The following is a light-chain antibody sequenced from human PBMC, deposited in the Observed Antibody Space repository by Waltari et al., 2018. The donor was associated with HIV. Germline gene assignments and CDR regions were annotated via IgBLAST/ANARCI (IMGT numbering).Light chain of an antibody. CDR1: QGISSS. V-gene: IGKV1-27*01. CDR2: AAS. CDR3: QKYNSAPRT. Sequence: DIQMTQAPSSLSASVGDRVTTTCRASQGISSSLAWYQQKPGKVPKLLIYAASTLQSGVPSRFSGSGSGTDFTLTISSLQPEDVATYYCQKYNSAPRTFGQGTRVEIK. J-gene: IGKJ1*01.